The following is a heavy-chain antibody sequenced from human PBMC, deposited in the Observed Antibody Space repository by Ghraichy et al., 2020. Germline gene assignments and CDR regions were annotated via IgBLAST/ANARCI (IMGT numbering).Heavy chain of an antibody. CDR2: IYTSGST. V-gene: IGHV4-4*09. CDR1: GGSISSYY. Sequence: SETLSLTCTVSGGSISSYYWSWIRQPPGKGLEWIGYIYTSGSTNYNPSLKSRVTISVDTSKNQFSLKLSSVTAADTAVYYCARHEVRFAYYDFWSGYYSLGWFDPWGQGTLVTVSS. CDR3: ARHEVRFAYYDFWSGYYSLGWFDP. J-gene: IGHJ5*02. D-gene: IGHD3-3*01.